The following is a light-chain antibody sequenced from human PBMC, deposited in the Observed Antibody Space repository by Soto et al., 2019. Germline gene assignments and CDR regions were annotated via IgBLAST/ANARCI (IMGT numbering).Light chain of an antibody. CDR2: ATS. J-gene: IGKJ1*01. Sequence: AIRMTQSPSSLSASTGDRVAITCRASQALNGNLAWYQQKSGKAPKVLIYATSTLQSGVPSRFSASGSGTDFTLTINSLQSEDVATYYCQQYYEYPWTFGQGTKVEIK. CDR1: QALNGN. V-gene: IGKV1-8*01. CDR3: QQYYEYPWT.